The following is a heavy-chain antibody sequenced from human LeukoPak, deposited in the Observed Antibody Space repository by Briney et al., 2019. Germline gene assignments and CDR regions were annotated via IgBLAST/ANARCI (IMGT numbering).Heavy chain of an antibody. CDR1: GFTFRSYA. J-gene: IGHJ4*02. V-gene: IGHV3-23*01. CDR3: AKATTVTTTGDY. Sequence: GGSLRLSCAASGFTFRSYAMNWVRQAPGKGLEWVSTISGSGGTTYYADSVKGRFTISRDNSKNTLYLQVNSLKAEDTVVYYCAKATTVTTTGDYWGQGTLVTVSS. CDR2: ISGSGGTT. D-gene: IGHD4-17*01.